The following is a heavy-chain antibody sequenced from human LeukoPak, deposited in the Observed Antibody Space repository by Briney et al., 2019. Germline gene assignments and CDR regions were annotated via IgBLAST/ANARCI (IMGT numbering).Heavy chain of an antibody. V-gene: IGHV4-39*01. CDR2: IYYSGSN. J-gene: IGHJ4*02. CDR1: GGSISSSSYY. D-gene: IGHD3-9*01. CDR3: ARMVRYFEYFDY. Sequence: SETLSLTCTVSGGSISSSSYYWGWIRQPPGKGLEWIGSIYYSGSNYYNPSLKGRATISVDTSKNQFSLKLSSVTDADTAVYYCARMVRYFEYFDYWGQGTLVTVSS.